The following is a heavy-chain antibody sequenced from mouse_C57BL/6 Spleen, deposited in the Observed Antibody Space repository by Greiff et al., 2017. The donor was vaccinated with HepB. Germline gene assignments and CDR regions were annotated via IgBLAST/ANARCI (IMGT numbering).Heavy chain of an antibody. CDR1: GYTFTSYW. D-gene: IGHD3-2*02. CDR2: IYPGSGST. V-gene: IGHV1-55*01. J-gene: IGHJ3*01. Sequence: QVQLQQPGAELVKPGASVKMSCKASGYTFTSYWITWVKQRPGQGLEWIGDIYPGSGSTNYNEKFKSKAPLTVETSSSTAYMQLSSLTSEDSAVYYCARIQLRLRWFAYWGQGTLVTVSA. CDR3: ARIQLRLRWFAY.